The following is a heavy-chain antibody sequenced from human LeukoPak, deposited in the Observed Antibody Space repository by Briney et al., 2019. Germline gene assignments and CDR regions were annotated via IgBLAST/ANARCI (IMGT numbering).Heavy chain of an antibody. CDR2: INPNSGGT. J-gene: IGHJ4*02. CDR1: GYTFTGYY. CDR3: ARDLYSSSSGFDY. D-gene: IGHD6-6*01. V-gene: IGHV1-2*02. Sequence: ASVKVSCKASGYTFTGYYMHWVRQAPGQGLEWMGWINPNSGGTNYAQKFQGRVTMTRDTSISTAYMELSRLRSDDTAVYYCARDLYSSSSGFDYWGQGTLVTVSS.